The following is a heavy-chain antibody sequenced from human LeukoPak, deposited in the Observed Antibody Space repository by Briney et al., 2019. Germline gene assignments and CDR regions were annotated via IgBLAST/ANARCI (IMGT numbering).Heavy chain of an antibody. CDR2: INWNGGST. D-gene: IGHD1-26*01. CDR3: ARGVGATRGEPGDY. Sequence: GGSLRLSCAASGFTFDDYAMHWVRQAPGKGLEWVSGINWNGGSTGYADSVKGRFTISRDNAKNSLYLQMNSLRAEDTALYHCARGVGATRGEPGDYWGQGTLVTVSS. J-gene: IGHJ4*02. CDR1: GFTFDDYA. V-gene: IGHV3-20*01.